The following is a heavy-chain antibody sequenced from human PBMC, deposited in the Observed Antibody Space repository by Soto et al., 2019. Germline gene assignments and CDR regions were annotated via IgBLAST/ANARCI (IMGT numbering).Heavy chain of an antibody. CDR2: INAGNGNT. CDR1: GFTFTTHA. J-gene: IGHJ4*02. CDR3: ARRNNSGPIVY. Sequence: QVHLVQSGAEVKEPGASVKVSCKTSGFTFTTHAIHWVRQAPGQRFERMGWINAGNGNTKYSQRFQDRVTITTDTSASTADMELSSPTSEDRAVYYCARRNNSGPIVYGGQGTLVTGPS. V-gene: IGHV1-3*01. D-gene: IGHD5-12*01.